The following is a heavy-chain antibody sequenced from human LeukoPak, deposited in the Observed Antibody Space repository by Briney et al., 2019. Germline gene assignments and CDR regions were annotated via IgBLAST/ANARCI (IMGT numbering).Heavy chain of an antibody. J-gene: IGHJ6*03. V-gene: IGHV3-43*02. CDR1: GFTFDDYA. D-gene: IGHD2-2*01. CDR2: ISGDGGST. Sequence: PGGSLRLSCAASGFTFDDYAMHWVRQAPGKGLEWVSLISGDGGSTYYADSVKGRFTISRDNSKNSLYLQMNSLRTEDTALYYCEKAIFFFCSSTSCSFYYYYYNMDVGGKG. CDR3: EKAIFFFCSSTSCSFYYYYYNMDV.